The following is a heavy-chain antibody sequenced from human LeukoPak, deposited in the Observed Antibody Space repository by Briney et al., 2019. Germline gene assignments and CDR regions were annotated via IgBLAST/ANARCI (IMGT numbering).Heavy chain of an antibody. J-gene: IGHJ5*02. D-gene: IGHD1-1*01. V-gene: IGHV3-23*01. Sequence: PGGSLRLSCAASGLIFSTYAMNWVRQAPGKGLEWISGVSNSGVSTNYAASVKGRFTISRDNSKNMLYLQMNGLRAEDTAVYYCAKDWNPSPNWFGPWGQGTLVIVSS. CDR2: VSNSGVST. CDR3: AKDWNPSPNWFGP. CDR1: GLIFSTYA.